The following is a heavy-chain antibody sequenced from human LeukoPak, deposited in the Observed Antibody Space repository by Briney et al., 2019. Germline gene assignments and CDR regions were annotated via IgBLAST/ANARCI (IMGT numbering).Heavy chain of an antibody. D-gene: IGHD3-10*01. J-gene: IGHJ4*02. Sequence: GRSLRLSCAASGFTFSSYGMHWVRQAPGKGLEWVAVISYDGSNKYYADSVKGRFTISRDNSKNTLYLQMNSLRAEDTAVYYCAKAYRGSGSPGGFWGQGTLVTVSS. V-gene: IGHV3-30*18. CDR3: AKAYRGSGSPGGF. CDR1: GFTFSSYG. CDR2: ISYDGSNK.